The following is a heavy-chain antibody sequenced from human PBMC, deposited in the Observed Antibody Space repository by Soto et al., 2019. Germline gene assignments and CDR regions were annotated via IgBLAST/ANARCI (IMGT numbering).Heavy chain of an antibody. CDR1: GLTFRDSA. V-gene: IGHV1-58*01. D-gene: IGHD6-25*01. J-gene: IGHJ3*02. CDR3: AADVLTYGNGGYFFDGFDT. Sequence: SVKVSCKASGLTFRDSAVQWVRQSRGRRLEWVGSIVVVSGNTNYAQDFQGRVTIKRDPGTDTAYMELTSLRSDVSAVFFCAADVLTYGNGGYFFDGFDTWGQGTKVTV. CDR2: IVVVSGNT.